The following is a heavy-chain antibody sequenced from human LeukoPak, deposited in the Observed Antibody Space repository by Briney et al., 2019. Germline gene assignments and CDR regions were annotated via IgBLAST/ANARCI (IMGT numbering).Heavy chain of an antibody. J-gene: IGHJ3*02. CDR3: ARQRFGSGSYMSGAAFDI. Sequence: GESLKISCKGSGYGFATYWIGWVRQMPGKGLEWLGIIYPGDSETRYSPSFQGLVTISADKSITTAYLQWNSLKASDTAMYYCARQRFGSGSYMSGAAFDIWGQGTMVTVSS. V-gene: IGHV5-51*01. CDR1: GYGFATYW. D-gene: IGHD3-10*01. CDR2: IYPGDSET.